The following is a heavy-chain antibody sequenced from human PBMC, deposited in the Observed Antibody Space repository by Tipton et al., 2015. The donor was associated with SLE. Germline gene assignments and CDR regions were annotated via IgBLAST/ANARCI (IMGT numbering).Heavy chain of an antibody. CDR1: GFTFSDYY. D-gene: IGHD3-22*01. Sequence: SLRLSCAASGFTFSDYYMSWIRQAPGKGLEWVSYISSSGSTIYYADSVKGRFTISRDNSKNTLYLQMNSLRAEDTAVYYCAKDYYGSSVLGAFDIWGQGTMVTVSS. J-gene: IGHJ3*02. V-gene: IGHV3-11*04. CDR3: AKDYYGSSVLGAFDI. CDR2: ISSSGSTI.